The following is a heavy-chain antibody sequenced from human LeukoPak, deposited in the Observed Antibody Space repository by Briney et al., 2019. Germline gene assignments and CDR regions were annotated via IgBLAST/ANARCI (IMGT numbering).Heavy chain of an antibody. Sequence: SVKVSCKASGYTFTSHGLSWARQAPGQGLEWMGGIIPIFGTANYAQKFQGRVTITADESTSTAYMELSSLRSEDTAVYYCAIVTAAYPSWGQGTTVTVSS. CDR1: GYTFTSHG. D-gene: IGHD2-2*02. CDR3: AIVTAAYPS. J-gene: IGHJ6*02. CDR2: IIPIFGTA. V-gene: IGHV1-69*13.